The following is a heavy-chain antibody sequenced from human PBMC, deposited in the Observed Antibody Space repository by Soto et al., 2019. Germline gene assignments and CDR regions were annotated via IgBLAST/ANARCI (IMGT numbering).Heavy chain of an antibody. CDR2: ISYSGST. CDR3: ARDRFYSGLDV. Sequence: SETLSLTCTVSGGSVSSAGYYWSWIRQPPGKGLEWIGHISYSGSTNYNPSLKSRITISVDTSKNQFSLKLSSVTAADTAVYYCARDRFYSGLDVWGQGTTGTVSS. CDR1: GGSVSSAGYY. V-gene: IGHV4-61*08. J-gene: IGHJ6*02.